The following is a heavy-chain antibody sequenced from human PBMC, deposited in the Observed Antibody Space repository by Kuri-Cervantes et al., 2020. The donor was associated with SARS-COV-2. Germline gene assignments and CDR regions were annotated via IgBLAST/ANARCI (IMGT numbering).Heavy chain of an antibody. D-gene: IGHD3-22*01. CDR3: AKPRDIYSSGYTDY. CDR2: ISGSGGST. CDR1: GFTFSSYA. V-gene: IGHV3-23*01. J-gene: IGHJ4*02. Sequence: GGSLRLSCAASGFTFSSYAMGWVRQAPGKGLEWVSAISGSGGSTYYADSVKGRFTISRDNSKNTLYLQMNSLRAEDTAVYYCAKPRDIYSSGYTDYWGQGTLVTVSS.